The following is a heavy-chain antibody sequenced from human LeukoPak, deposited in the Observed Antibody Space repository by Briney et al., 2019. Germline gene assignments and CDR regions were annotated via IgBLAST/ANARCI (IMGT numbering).Heavy chain of an antibody. J-gene: IGHJ4*02. Sequence: PGGSLRLSCAASGFTFSSYGMHWVRQAPGKGLEWVTSIWFDGSNIHYADSVKGRVIISRDNSKSALYLQMNSLRAEDTAIYYCARDSRPMAVTGPFDHWGQGALVTVS. D-gene: IGHD6-19*01. CDR3: ARDSRPMAVTGPFDH. CDR2: IWFDGSNI. V-gene: IGHV3-33*01. CDR1: GFTFSSYG.